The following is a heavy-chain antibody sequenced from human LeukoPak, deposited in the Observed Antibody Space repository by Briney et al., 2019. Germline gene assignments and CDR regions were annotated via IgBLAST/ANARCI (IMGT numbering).Heavy chain of an antibody. D-gene: IGHD1-26*01. CDR2: IIPIFGTA. Sequence: ASVKVSCKASGGTFSSYAISWVRQAPGQGLEWMGGIIPIFGTANYAQKFQGRVTITADESTSTAYTELSSLRSEDTAVYYCASTSGSYRYYFDYWGQGTLVTVSS. V-gene: IGHV1-69*13. CDR3: ASTSGSYRYYFDY. J-gene: IGHJ4*02. CDR1: GGTFSSYA.